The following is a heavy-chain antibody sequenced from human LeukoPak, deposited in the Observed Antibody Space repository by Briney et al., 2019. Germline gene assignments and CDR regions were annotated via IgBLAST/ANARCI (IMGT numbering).Heavy chain of an antibody. V-gene: IGHV3-30-3*01. D-gene: IGHD1-1*01. J-gene: IGHJ5*02. Sequence: PGGSLRLSCADSGLTFGTSAMHWARQAPGKGLEWVAVVSFDGSNEKYADPVRGRFTISRDNSKKMLYLQMNSLSREDTVVYYCVRGVGYTLLSWGQGTLVTVSS. CDR2: VSFDGSNE. CDR3: VRGVGYTLLS. CDR1: GLTFGTSA.